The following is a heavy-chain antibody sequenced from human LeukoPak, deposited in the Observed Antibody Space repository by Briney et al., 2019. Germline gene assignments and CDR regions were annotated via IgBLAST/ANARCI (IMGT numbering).Heavy chain of an antibody. Sequence: SETLSLTCTVSGGSISSGDYYWTWIRQPPGKGLEWIGYIYHGGSTHYNSSLKSRLTISVDTSKNQFSLKLSFVTAADTAVYYCARGLRGIMIRGAITDLNWFDAWGQGTLVIVSS. D-gene: IGHD3-10*01. CDR3: ARGLRGIMIRGAITDLNWFDA. CDR2: IYHGGST. J-gene: IGHJ5*02. CDR1: GGSISSGDYY. V-gene: IGHV4-30-4*01.